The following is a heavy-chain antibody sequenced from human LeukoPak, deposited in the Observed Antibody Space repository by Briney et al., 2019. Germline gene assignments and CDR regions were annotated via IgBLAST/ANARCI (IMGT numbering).Heavy chain of an antibody. CDR1: GFTFDDYA. V-gene: IGHV3-30*02. CDR3: AKARAYFDY. Sequence: PGRSLRLSCAASGFTFDDYAMHWVRQAPGKGLEWVAFIRYDGSNKYYADSVKGRFTISRDNSKNTLYLQMNSLRAEDTAVYYCAKARAYFDYWGQGTLVTVSS. CDR2: IRYDGSNK. J-gene: IGHJ4*02.